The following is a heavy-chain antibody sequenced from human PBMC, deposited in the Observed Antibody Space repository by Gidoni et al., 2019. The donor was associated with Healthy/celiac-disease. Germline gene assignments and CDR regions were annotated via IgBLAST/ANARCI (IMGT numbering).Heavy chain of an antibody. D-gene: IGHD3-22*01. CDR1: GGTFSSYA. CDR2: IIPIFGTA. CDR3: ATASENYYDSSGYSFDY. Sequence: QVQLVQYGAEVKKPGSSVKVSGKAYGGTFSSYAISWVRQAPVQGFEWMGGIIPIFGTANYAQKFQGSVTITADKSTSTAYMELSSLGSEDTAVYYCATASENYYDSSGYSFDYWGQGTLVTVSS. J-gene: IGHJ4*02. V-gene: IGHV1-69*06.